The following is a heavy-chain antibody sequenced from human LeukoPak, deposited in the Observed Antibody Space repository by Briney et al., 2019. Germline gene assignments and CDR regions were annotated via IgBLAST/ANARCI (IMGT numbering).Heavy chain of an antibody. CDR2: FDPEDGET. D-gene: IGHD5-12*01. V-gene: IGHV1-24*01. J-gene: IGHJ6*02. CDR3: ATAARLVFYYYGMDV. Sequence: ASVKVSCKVSGHTLTELSMHWVRQAPGKGLEWMGGFDPEDGETIYAQKFQGRVTMTEDTSTDTAYMELSSLRSEDTAVYYCATAARLVFYYYGMDVRGQGTTVTVSS. CDR1: GHTLTELS.